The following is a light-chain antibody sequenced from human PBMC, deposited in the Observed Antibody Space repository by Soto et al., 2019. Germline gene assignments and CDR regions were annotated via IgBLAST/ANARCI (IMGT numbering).Light chain of an antibody. CDR1: SSDVGGYNY. Sequence: QSALTQPASVSGSPGQSITISCTGTSSDVGGYNYVSWYQKHPGKAPKLMIYDVSNRPSGVSNRFSGSKSGNTASLTISGLQAEDEADYYCSSSTSSSTLLYVFGTGTKLTVL. CDR3: SSSTSSSTLLYV. J-gene: IGLJ1*01. CDR2: DVS. V-gene: IGLV2-14*01.